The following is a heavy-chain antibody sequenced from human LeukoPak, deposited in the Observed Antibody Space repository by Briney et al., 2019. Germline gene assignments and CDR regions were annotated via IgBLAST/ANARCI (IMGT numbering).Heavy chain of an antibody. D-gene: IGHD6-19*01. V-gene: IGHV4-59*01. Sequence: SETLSLTCTVSGGSISSFYWSWIRQPPGKRLEWIGYIYATGSTNYNPSLRSRVTISVDTSKNQFSLTLTSVTAADTAVYYCARTAEYSSGWYIDSWGQGILVTVSS. CDR2: IYATGST. CDR1: GGSISSFY. CDR3: ARTAEYSSGWYIDS. J-gene: IGHJ4*02.